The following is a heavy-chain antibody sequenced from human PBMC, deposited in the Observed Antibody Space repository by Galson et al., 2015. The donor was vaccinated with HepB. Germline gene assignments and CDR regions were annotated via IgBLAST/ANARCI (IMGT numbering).Heavy chain of an antibody. CDR1: GFTFASSG. CDR3: AKSFYGGSYYFDS. D-gene: IGHD1-26*01. Sequence: SLRLSCAASGFTFASSGMSWVRQAPGKGLEWVSLISAGGGETRYADSVKGRFTVSRDNSKNTLYLQMNSLRAEDTAICYCAKSFYGGSYYFDSWGRGTLVTVSS. CDR2: ISAGGGET. V-gene: IGHV3-23*01. J-gene: IGHJ4*02.